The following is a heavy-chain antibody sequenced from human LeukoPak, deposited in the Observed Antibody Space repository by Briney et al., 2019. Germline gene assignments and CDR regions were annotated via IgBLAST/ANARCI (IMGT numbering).Heavy chain of an antibody. D-gene: IGHD3-9*01. J-gene: IGHJ3*02. CDR2: ISWNSGSI. CDR1: GFTFDDYA. CDR3: AKDMLTAAGYFDAFDI. V-gene: IGHV3-9*01. Sequence: GRSLRLSCAASGFTFDDYAMHWVRQAPGKGLEWVSGISWNSGSIGYADSVKGRFTISRDNAKNSLYLQMNSLRAEDTALYYCAKDMLTAAGYFDAFDIWGQGTMVTVSS.